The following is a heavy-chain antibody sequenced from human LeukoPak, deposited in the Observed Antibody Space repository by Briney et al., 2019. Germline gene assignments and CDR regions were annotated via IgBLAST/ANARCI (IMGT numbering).Heavy chain of an antibody. CDR2: IWYDGSNK. Sequence: GRSLRLSCAASGFTFSSYGMHWVRQAPGKGLKWVAVIWYDGSNKYYADSVKGRFTISRDNSKNTLYLQMNSLRAEDTAVYYCATSGWYQGIDYWGQGTLVTVSS. CDR1: GFTFSSYG. D-gene: IGHD6-19*01. J-gene: IGHJ4*02. V-gene: IGHV3-33*01. CDR3: ATSGWYQGIDY.